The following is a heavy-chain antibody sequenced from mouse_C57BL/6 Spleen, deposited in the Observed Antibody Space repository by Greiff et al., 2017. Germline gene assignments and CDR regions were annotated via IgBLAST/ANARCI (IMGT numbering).Heavy chain of an antibody. CDR1: GFTFSSYG. Sequence: DVHLVESGGDLVKPGGSLKLSCAASGFTFSSYGMSWVRQTPDKRLEWVATISSGGSYTYYPDNVKGRFTISGDNAKNTLYLQMSSLKSEDTAMYYCAITTVGATPLDYWGQGTSVTVSS. V-gene: IGHV5-6*01. D-gene: IGHD1-1*01. CDR3: AITTVGATPLDY. CDR2: ISSGGSYT. J-gene: IGHJ4*01.